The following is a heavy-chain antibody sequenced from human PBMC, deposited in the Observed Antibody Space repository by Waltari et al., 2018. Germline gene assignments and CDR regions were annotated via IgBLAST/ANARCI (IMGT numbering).Heavy chain of an antibody. CDR1: GGSISGNY. CDR3: ARPKWRTSWKMGEFDP. CDR2: IYSSGST. V-gene: IGHV4-4*07. D-gene: IGHD2-2*01. Sequence: QVQLQESGPGLVKPSETLSLTCICYGGSISGNYWTWIRQPAGKGLGWIGRIYSSGSTNYNPSLKSRVAMSIDTSKNQFSLKLTSVTAADTAVYYCARPKWRTSWKMGEFDPWGQGTLVTVSS. J-gene: IGHJ5*02.